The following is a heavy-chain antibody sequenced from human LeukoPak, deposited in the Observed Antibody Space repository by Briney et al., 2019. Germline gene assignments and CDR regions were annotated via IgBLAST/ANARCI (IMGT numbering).Heavy chain of an antibody. V-gene: IGHV3-23*01. J-gene: IGHJ4*02. CDR3: AQGYLSGWYPY. D-gene: IGHD6-19*01. CDR2: ISVDGESA. CDR1: GFSVSSFG. Sequence: GGSLRLSCAVSGFSVSSFGMSWVRQAPGKRLEWISAISVDGESAYYADSVKGRFIISRVNSKNTLYLQLSSLRAEDTAVYYCAQGYLSGWYPYWGLGSLVSVSS.